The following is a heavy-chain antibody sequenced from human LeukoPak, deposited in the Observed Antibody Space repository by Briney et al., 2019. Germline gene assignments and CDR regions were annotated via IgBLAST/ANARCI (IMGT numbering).Heavy chain of an antibody. CDR2: IKQDGSER. CDR1: EFTFSSYW. J-gene: IGHJ4*02. D-gene: IGHD6-19*01. CDR3: ARDGGWYRDY. V-gene: IGHV3-7*01. Sequence: GGSLRLSCAASEFTFSSYWMSWVRQAPGKGLEWVANIKQDGSERNYVDSVKGRFTISRDNAKNSLYLQMNSLRAEDMAVYYCARDGGWYRDYWGQGTLVTVSS.